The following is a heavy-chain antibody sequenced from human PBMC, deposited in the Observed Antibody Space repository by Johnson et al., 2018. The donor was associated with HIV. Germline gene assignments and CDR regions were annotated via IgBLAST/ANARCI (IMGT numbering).Heavy chain of an antibody. J-gene: IGHJ3*02. V-gene: IGHV3-20*04. CDR3: TTDLIRRYYGSGLRDAFDI. D-gene: IGHD3-10*01. CDR1: GFTFDDYD. CDR2: INWNGGST. Sequence: VQLVESGGNVVRPGGSLRLSCAASGFTFDDYDMSWVRQAPGKGLEWVSGINWNGGSTGYADSVKGRFTISRDTAKNSLYLQMNSLRAEDTALYYCTTDLIRRYYGSGLRDAFDIWGQGTMVTVSS.